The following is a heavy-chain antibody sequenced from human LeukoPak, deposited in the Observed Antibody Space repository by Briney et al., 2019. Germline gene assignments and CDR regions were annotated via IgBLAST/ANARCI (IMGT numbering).Heavy chain of an antibody. Sequence: GGSLRLSCAASGFTFSSHGMNWVRQAPGKGLEWVSGISPSGGITYYTDSVKGRFTISRDNSKNTQSLQMNSLRAEDTAVYYCATSIFYDPPKNDYWGQGTLVTVSS. CDR3: ATSIFYDPPKNDY. CDR2: ISPSGGIT. D-gene: IGHD3-3*01. V-gene: IGHV3-23*01. J-gene: IGHJ4*02. CDR1: GFTFSSHG.